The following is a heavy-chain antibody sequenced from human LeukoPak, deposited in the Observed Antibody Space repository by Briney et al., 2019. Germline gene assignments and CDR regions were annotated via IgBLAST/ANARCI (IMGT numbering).Heavy chain of an antibody. D-gene: IGHD5/OR15-5a*01. Sequence: SETLSLTCTVSGGSITTYYWSWIRQPPGKGLEWIGYIYYSGSTNYNPSLKSRVTISVDTSENQFSLTLSSVTAADTAVYYCAKGNPFYDYWGQGTLVTVSS. V-gene: IGHV4-59*12. CDR3: AKGNPFYDY. CDR1: GGSITTYY. CDR2: IYYSGST. J-gene: IGHJ4*02.